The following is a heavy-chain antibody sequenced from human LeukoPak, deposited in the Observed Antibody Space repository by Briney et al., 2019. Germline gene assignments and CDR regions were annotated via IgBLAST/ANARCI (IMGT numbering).Heavy chain of an antibody. CDR2: IRYDGSNK. Sequence: PGGSQRLSCAASGFTFSSYGMHWVRQAPGKGLEWVAFIRYDGSNKYYADSVKGRFTISRDNSKNTLYLQMNSLRAEATAVYYCARDYDYWSGFVGYWGQGTLVTVSS. CDR1: GFTFSSYG. D-gene: IGHD3-3*01. V-gene: IGHV3-30*02. J-gene: IGHJ4*02. CDR3: ARDYDYWSGFVGY.